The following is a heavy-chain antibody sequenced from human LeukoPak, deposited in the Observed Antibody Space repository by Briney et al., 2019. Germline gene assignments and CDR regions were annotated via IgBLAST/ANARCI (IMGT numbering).Heavy chain of an antibody. Sequence: ASVKVSCKASGYTITSKYIHWVRQAPGQGLEWMGVINPSGGSTSYAQKFQARVIMTRDMSTSTAYMELSSLRSEDTAVYYCARDPKDDTSGYYYFDYWGQGTLVTVSS. CDR1: GYTITSKY. D-gene: IGHD3-22*01. CDR2: INPSGGST. J-gene: IGHJ4*02. CDR3: ARDPKDDTSGYYYFDY. V-gene: IGHV1-46*01.